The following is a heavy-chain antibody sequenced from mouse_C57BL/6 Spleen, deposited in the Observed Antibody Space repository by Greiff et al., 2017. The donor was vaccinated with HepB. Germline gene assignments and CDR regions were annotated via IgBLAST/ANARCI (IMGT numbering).Heavy chain of an antibody. Sequence: QVQLQQPGAELVKPGASVKMSCKASGYTFTSYWITWVKQRPGQGLEWIGDIYPGSGSTNYNEKFKSKATLTVDTSSSTAYMQLSSLTSEDSAVYYCAREGYGNYTEVYYFDYWGQGTTLTVSS. V-gene: IGHV1-55*01. J-gene: IGHJ2*01. CDR3: AREGYGNYTEVYYFDY. CDR2: IYPGSGST. D-gene: IGHD2-1*01. CDR1: GYTFTSYW.